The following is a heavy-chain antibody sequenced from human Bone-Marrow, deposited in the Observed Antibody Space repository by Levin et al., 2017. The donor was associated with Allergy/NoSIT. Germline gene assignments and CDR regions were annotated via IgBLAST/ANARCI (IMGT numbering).Heavy chain of an antibody. Sequence: SVKVSCKASGGTFSRDAVTWVRQAPGQGLEWMGGIIPMFGTAYYAQTFQGRVTITADESTSTAYLELSSLRSEDTAVYFCARVYDSSGNYHRWFDPWGQGTLVTVSS. CDR2: IIPMFGTA. J-gene: IGHJ5*02. V-gene: IGHV1-69*13. D-gene: IGHD3-22*01. CDR1: GGTFSRDA. CDR3: ARVYDSSGNYHRWFDP.